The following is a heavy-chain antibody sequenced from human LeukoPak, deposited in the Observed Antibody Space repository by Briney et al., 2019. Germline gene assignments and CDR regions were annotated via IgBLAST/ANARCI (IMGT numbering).Heavy chain of an antibody. CDR1: SYSISSGYY. CDR2: IYQSGKT. CDR3: ARGLPGGQLSRYDY. D-gene: IGHD6-13*01. V-gene: IGHV4-38-2*02. Sequence: PSETLSLTCSVSSYSISSGYYWGCIRPPPGKGLEWMGIIYQSGKTYCNPSLESRVTISVDTSKNQFSLKMNSMTAADTAMYYCARGLPGGQLSRYDYWGQGTLVTVSS. J-gene: IGHJ4*02.